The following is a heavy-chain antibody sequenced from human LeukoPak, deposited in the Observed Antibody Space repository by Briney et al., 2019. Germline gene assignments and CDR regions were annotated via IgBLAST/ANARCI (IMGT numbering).Heavy chain of an antibody. V-gene: IGHV3-30*02. CDR3: AKDPGYSYGTSFDY. Sequence: GGSLRLSCAASGFAFSTYGMHWVRQAPGKGLEWVAFIRYDGSNTYYADSVKGRFTISRDNSKNTLYLQMNSLRAEDTAVYYCAKDPGYSYGTSFDYWGQGTLVTVSS. J-gene: IGHJ4*02. CDR2: IRYDGSNT. D-gene: IGHD5-18*01. CDR1: GFAFSTYG.